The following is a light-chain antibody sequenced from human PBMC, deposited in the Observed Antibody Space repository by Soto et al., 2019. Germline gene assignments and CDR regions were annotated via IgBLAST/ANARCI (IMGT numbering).Light chain of an antibody. CDR1: QSVRNY. Sequence: EIVLTQSPATPSFSPGERATLSCRASQSVRNYLAWYQHKTGQAPRLLIYEASNRAAGIPARFSGSGSGTGFTLTISSLEPEDFAVYYCQQRNNWPRITFGQGTRLEIK. CDR2: EAS. CDR3: QQRNNWPRIT. V-gene: IGKV3-11*01. J-gene: IGKJ5*01.